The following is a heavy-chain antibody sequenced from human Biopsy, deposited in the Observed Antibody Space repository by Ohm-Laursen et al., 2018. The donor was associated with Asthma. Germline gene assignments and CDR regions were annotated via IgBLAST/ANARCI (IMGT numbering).Heavy chain of an antibody. J-gene: IGHJ6*02. CDR2: ISVYNGNT. D-gene: IGHD2-15*01. Sequence: SVKVSCNTSGYTFNSAGITWVRQAPGQGLEWMGWISVYNGNTKVAQKLQDRVTMITDTSTSTAYMELRSLRSDDTAVYYCASPTYCSGSSCINNYYYALDVWGQGTTVTVSS. V-gene: IGHV1-18*01. CDR3: ASPTYCSGSSCINNYYYALDV. CDR1: GYTFNSAG.